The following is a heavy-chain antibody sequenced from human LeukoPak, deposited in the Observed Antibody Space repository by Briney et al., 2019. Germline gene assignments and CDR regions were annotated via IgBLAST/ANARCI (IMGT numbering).Heavy chain of an antibody. CDR1: GFTFSSYE. CDR2: ISSSTGSTM. D-gene: IGHD6-6*01. CDR3: ARDQGSTSSCKLDI. Sequence: GGSLRLSCAASGFTFSSYEMNWVRQAPGKGLEWVSYISSSTGSTMYYADSVKGRFTISRDNAKNSLYLQTNSLRAEDTAVYYCARDQGSTSSCKLDIWGQGTLVSVSS. J-gene: IGHJ3*02. V-gene: IGHV3-48*03.